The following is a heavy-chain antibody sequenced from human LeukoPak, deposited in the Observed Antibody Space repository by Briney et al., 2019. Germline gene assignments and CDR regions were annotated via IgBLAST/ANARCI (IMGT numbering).Heavy chain of an antibody. CDR2: ISSSSSTI. D-gene: IGHD6-13*01. V-gene: IGHV3-48*01. J-gene: IGHJ6*03. Sequence: GGSLRLSCAASGFTFSSYNMNWVRQAPGKGLEWVSYISSSSSTIYYADSVKGRFTISRDNAKNSLYLQMNSLRAEDTAVYYCARAHSSSWYGASYYYYYYMDVWGKGTTVTVSS. CDR3: ARAHSSSWYGASYYYYYYMDV. CDR1: GFTFSSYN.